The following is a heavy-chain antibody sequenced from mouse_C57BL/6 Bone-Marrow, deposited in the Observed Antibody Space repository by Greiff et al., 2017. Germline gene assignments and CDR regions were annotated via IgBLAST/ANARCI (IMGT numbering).Heavy chain of an antibody. CDR2: IYPGGGYT. D-gene: IGHD2-2*01. CDR1: GYTFTNYW. CDR3: AREGPYGYVFFDY. J-gene: IGHJ2*01. Sequence: QVQLQQSGAELVRPGTSVKMSCKASGYTFTNYWIGWAKQRPGHGLEWIGDIYPGGGYTNYNEKFKGKATLTADKSSSTAYMQFSSLTSEDSAIYYCAREGPYGYVFFDYWGQGTTLTVSS. V-gene: IGHV1-63*01.